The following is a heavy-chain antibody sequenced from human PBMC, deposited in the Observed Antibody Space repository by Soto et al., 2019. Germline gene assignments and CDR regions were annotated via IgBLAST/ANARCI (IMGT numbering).Heavy chain of an antibody. J-gene: IGHJ4*02. CDR3: AAGGGLPRYY. D-gene: IGHD5-12*01. Sequence: QLQLQESGSGLVKPSQTLSLTCAVSGGSISSGGYSWSWIRQPPGKGLEWIGYIYHSGSTYYNPSLKIRVTRSVDRSKTQFSLKLSSVTAADTAVYYCAAGGGLPRYYWGQGTLVTVSS. V-gene: IGHV4-30-2*01. CDR1: GGSISSGGYS. CDR2: IYHSGST.